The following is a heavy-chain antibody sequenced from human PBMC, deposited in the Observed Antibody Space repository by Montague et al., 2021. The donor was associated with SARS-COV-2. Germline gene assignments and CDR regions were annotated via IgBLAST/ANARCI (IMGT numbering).Heavy chain of an antibody. CDR2: TNSDGRST. CDR3: VREVGLVVARTLGRLDP. V-gene: IGHV3-74*01. CDR1: GFTFSEYW. D-gene: IGHD6-19*01. J-gene: IGHJ5*02. Sequence: SLRLSCAVSGFTFSEYWMHWVRQAPGKGLEWASRTNSDGRSTTYADSVKGRFTISRDNAKSMLYLQINSLRGEDTAVYYCVREVGLVVARTLGRLDPWGQGTLVTVSS.